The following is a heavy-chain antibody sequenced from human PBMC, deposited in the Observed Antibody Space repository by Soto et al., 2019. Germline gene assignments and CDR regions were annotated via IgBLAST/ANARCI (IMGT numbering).Heavy chain of an antibody. Sequence: PSETLSLTCTVSGGSISSYYWSWIRQPPGKGLEWIGYIYYSGSTNYNPSLKSRVTISVDTSKNQFSLKLSSVTAADTAVYYCARRGRTENWFDPWGQGTLVTVSS. J-gene: IGHJ5*02. V-gene: IGHV4-59*08. D-gene: IGHD2-21*02. CDR3: ARRGRTENWFDP. CDR2: IYYSGST. CDR1: GGSISSYY.